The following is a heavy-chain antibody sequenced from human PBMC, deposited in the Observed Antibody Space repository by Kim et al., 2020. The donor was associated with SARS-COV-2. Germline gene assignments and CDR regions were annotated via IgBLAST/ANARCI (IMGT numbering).Heavy chain of an antibody. Sequence: VKGRFTISRDNSKNTLYLQMNSLRADDTAVYYCARDYYDSSGYSNYGMDVWGQGTTVTVSS. CDR3: ARDYYDSSGYSNYGMDV. V-gene: IGHV3-30*01. D-gene: IGHD3-22*01. J-gene: IGHJ6*02.